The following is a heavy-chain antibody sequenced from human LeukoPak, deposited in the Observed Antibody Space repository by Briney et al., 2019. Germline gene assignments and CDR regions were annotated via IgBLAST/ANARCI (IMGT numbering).Heavy chain of an antibody. Sequence: PGGSLTLSCSASGFTFSSYEMNWVRQAPGKGLEWLSYISTSGTTIFYAESLKGRSTISRDNAKNSLWLQMNSLRAEDTAVYFCARQYCRSPSCLLDYWGQGTLVTVSS. D-gene: IGHD2-2*01. CDR2: ISTSGTTI. V-gene: IGHV3-48*03. CDR3: ARQYCRSPSCLLDY. J-gene: IGHJ4*02. CDR1: GFTFSSYE.